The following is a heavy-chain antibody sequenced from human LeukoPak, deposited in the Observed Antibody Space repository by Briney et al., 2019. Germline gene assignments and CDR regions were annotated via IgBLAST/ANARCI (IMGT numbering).Heavy chain of an antibody. V-gene: IGHV3-48*02. J-gene: IGHJ3*02. CDR3: ARDVWI. Sequence: PGGSLRLSCAASGFTFSSYSMNWVRQAPGKGLEWVSYISSSSSTINYADSVKGRFTISRDNAKNSLYLQMNSLRDVDTAVYYCARDVWIWGQGTMVTVSS. D-gene: IGHD2-8*01. CDR2: ISSSSSTI. CDR1: GFTFSSYS.